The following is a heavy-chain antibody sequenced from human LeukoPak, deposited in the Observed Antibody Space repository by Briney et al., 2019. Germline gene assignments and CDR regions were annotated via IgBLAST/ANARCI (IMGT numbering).Heavy chain of an antibody. D-gene: IGHD3-22*01. CDR1: GYSFTIYW. J-gene: IGHJ4*02. CDR2: IYPGDSET. CDR3: ARLTHYYDTTGHRPGAFDY. V-gene: IGHV5-51*01. Sequence: GESLKISCKGSGYSFTIYWIGWVRQMPGKGLEWMGIIYPGDSETKYSPSFQGQVTISADKSISTAYLQWSGLKASDTAMYYCARLTHYYDTTGHRPGAFDYWGQGTLVTVSS.